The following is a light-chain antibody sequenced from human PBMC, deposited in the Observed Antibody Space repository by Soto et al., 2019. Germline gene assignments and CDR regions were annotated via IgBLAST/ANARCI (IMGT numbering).Light chain of an antibody. V-gene: IGKV3-15*01. Sequence: EIVMTQSPATLSVSPGERATRSCRASRSVSSNLAWYQQKPGQAPRLLIYGASTRATGIPARFSGSGSGTDFTLTISSLEPEDFAVYYCQQRSNWLTWTFGRGTKVDI. CDR1: RSVSSN. CDR3: QQRSNWLTWT. CDR2: GAS. J-gene: IGKJ1*01.